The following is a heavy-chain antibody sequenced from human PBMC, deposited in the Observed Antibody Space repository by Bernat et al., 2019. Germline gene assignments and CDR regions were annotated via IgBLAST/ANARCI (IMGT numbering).Heavy chain of an antibody. CDR3: AKDFRGYSGYDSPDFDY. Sequence: EVQLVESGGGLVQPGRSLRLSCAASGFTFDDYAMHWVRQAPGKGLEWVSGISWNSGSIGYADSVKGRFTISGDNAKNSLYLQMNSLRAEDTALYYCAKDFRGYSGYDSPDFDYWGQGTLVTVSS. CDR2: ISWNSGSI. J-gene: IGHJ4*02. CDR1: GFTFDDYA. V-gene: IGHV3-9*01. D-gene: IGHD5-12*01.